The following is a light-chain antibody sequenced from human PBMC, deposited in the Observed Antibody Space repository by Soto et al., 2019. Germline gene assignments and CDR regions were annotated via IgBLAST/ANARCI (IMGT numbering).Light chain of an antibody. V-gene: IGKV1-5*03. CDR2: KAS. CDR1: QSINSW. Sequence: DIQMTQSPSTLSASIGDRVTITCRASQSINSWLAWYQQKPGKAPKLLIYKASTLESGVPSRFSGSGSGTEFTLTISGLQPDDFATDDGQHYNSYSEFSFGPGTKVDIK. CDR3: QHYNSYSEFS. J-gene: IGKJ3*01.